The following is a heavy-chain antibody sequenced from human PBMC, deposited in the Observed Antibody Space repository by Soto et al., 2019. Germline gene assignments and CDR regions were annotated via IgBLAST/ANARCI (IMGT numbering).Heavy chain of an antibody. CDR1: GFTFSSYA. CDR3: AKADIVVVPAAKSNWFDP. J-gene: IGHJ5*02. CDR2: ISGSGGST. Sequence: PGGSLRLSCAASGFTFSSYAMSWVRQAPGKGLEWVSAISGSGGSTYYADSVKGRFTISRDNSKNTLYLQMNSLRAEDTAVYYCAKADIVVVPAAKSNWFDPWGQGTLVTVSS. V-gene: IGHV3-23*01. D-gene: IGHD2-2*01.